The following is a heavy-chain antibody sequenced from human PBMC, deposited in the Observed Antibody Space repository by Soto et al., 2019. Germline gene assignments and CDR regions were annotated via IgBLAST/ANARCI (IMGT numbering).Heavy chain of an antibody. V-gene: IGHV4-61*01. Sequence: QVQLQESGPGLVKPSETLSLTCTVSGGSVSSGSYYWSWIRQPPGKGLEWIGYMYYSGGTNQSPSLKSRVTISVDTSKNQFSLKLISMSAADTAVYYCAAGWNPRPLDYWGQGTMVTVSS. CDR3: AAGWNPRPLDY. CDR2: MYYSGGT. D-gene: IGHD1-1*01. J-gene: IGHJ4*02. CDR1: GGSVSSGSYY.